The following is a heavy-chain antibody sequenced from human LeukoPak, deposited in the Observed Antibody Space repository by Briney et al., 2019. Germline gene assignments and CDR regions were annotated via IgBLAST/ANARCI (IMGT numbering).Heavy chain of an antibody. CDR2: ISSSSSYI. V-gene: IGHV3-21*01. D-gene: IGHD5-24*01. J-gene: IGHJ4*02. Sequence: PGGSLRLSCAASGFTFSSYSMNWVRQAPGKGLEWVSSISSSSSYIYYADSVKGRFTISRDNAKNSLYLQMNSLRAEDTAVYYCARVGAPWLQSSIFDYWGQGTLVTVPS. CDR1: GFTFSSYS. CDR3: ARVGAPWLQSSIFDY.